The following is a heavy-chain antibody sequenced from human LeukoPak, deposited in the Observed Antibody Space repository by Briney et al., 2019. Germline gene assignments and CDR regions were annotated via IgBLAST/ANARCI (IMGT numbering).Heavy chain of an antibody. J-gene: IGHJ4*02. Sequence: LETLSLTCSVSNASISSYYWSWIRQSPGKGLEWIGYISNSGSTNYNPSLKSRVTISVDTSKNQFSLKLSSVTAADTAVYYCARHWGSCRGGDCYTFDCWGQGTLVTVSS. CDR1: NASISSYY. D-gene: IGHD2-21*02. V-gene: IGHV4-59*08. CDR3: ARHWGSCRGGDCYTFDC. CDR2: ISNSGST.